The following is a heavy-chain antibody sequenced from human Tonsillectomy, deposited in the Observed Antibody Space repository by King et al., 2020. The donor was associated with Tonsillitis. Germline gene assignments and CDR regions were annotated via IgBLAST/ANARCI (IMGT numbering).Heavy chain of an antibody. CDR1: GFTFSNAW. Sequence: VQLVESGGDLVKPGGSLRLSCAASGFTFSNAWLSWVRQAPGKGLEWVARIKANANYAATDYAAPVKGRFTISRDDSKATIYLQMNSLKTEDTAVYFCATDWGSGSPLESNTFDIWGRGTMVTVSS. J-gene: IGHJ3*02. CDR2: IKANANYAAT. CDR3: ATDWGSGSPLESNTFDI. V-gene: IGHV3-15*01. D-gene: IGHD6-19*01.